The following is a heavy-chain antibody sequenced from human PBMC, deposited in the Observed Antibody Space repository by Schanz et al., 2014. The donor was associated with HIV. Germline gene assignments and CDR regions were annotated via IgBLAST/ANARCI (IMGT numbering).Heavy chain of an antibody. V-gene: IGHV3-30*18. CDR3: AKDGNWYDSRYRGKGNYYYYYGMDV. D-gene: IGHD3-22*01. CDR1: GFSFNNYG. J-gene: IGHJ6*02. CDR2: MSYDGINK. Sequence: VQVVESGGGVVQPRRSLRLSCAASGFSFNNYGMHWVRQAPGKGLEWVAVMSYDGINKHYADSVKGRFTISRDNSKNTLYLQIKSLRPEDTAVYYCAKDGNWYDSRYRGKGNYYYYYGMDVWGQGTTVTVSS.